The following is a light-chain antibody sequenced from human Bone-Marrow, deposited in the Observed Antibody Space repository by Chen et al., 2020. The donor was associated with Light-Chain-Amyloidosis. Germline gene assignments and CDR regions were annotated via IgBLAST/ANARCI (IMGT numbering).Light chain of an antibody. Sequence: QSALTQPASVFGSPGQSITISCTGTSSDGDGYNDVSWYQQHPGKAPKLLIYDISNRPSGVMSRFSGSRSGNTVSLTIFGLQAEDVADYSCSSYTSSSTLDVFGTGTKVTVL. CDR3: SSYTSSSTLDV. CDR1: SSDGDGYND. V-gene: IGLV2-14*01. CDR2: DIS. J-gene: IGLJ1*01.